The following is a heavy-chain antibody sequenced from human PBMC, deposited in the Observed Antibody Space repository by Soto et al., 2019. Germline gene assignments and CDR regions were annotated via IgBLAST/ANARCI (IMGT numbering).Heavy chain of an antibody. D-gene: IGHD1-26*01. J-gene: IGHJ2*01. Sequence: QVQLVESGGGVVQPGRSLRLSCAASGFTFSSYAMHWVRQAPGKGLEWVAVISYDGSNKYYADSVKGRFTISRDNSKNTLCLQMNSLRAEDTAVYYCARDASPEWEPHWYFDLWGRGTLVTVSS. CDR3: ARDASPEWEPHWYFDL. V-gene: IGHV3-30-3*01. CDR2: ISYDGSNK. CDR1: GFTFSSYA.